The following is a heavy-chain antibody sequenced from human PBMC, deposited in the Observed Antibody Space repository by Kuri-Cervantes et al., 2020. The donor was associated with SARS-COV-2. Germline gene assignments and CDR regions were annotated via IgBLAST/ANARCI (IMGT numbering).Heavy chain of an antibody. CDR1: GYTFTGYY. J-gene: IGHJ4*02. CDR3: ARLRQLEEGY. D-gene: IGHD1-1*01. Sequence: GESLKISCKASGYTFTGYYIHWVRQAPGQGLEWMGWINPRSGGTKSAQKFQGRVTMTRDTSITTAYLEMKSLTSDDTAVYYCARLRQLEEGYWGQGTLVTVSS. CDR2: INPRSGGT. V-gene: IGHV1-2*02.